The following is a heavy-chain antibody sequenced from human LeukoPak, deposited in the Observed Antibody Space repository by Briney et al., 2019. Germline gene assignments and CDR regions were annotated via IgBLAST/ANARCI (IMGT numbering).Heavy chain of an antibody. CDR3: ARGISEAGTDY. Sequence: PGRSLRLSCAASGFTFSSYGMHWVRQAPGKGLEWVAVIWYDGSNKYYADSVKGRFTISRDNSKNTLYLQMNSLRAEDTAVYYCARGISEAGTDYWGQGTLVTVSS. V-gene: IGHV3-33*01. CDR1: GFTFSSYG. D-gene: IGHD6-13*01. J-gene: IGHJ4*02. CDR2: IWYDGSNK.